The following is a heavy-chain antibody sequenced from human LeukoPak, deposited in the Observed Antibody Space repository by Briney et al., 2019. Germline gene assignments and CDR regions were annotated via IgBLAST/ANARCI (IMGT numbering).Heavy chain of an antibody. J-gene: IGHJ4*02. CDR3: ARHAIAVAGLDY. V-gene: IGHV4-39*01. D-gene: IGHD6-19*01. CDR1: GGSISSSSYY. CDR2: IYYSGST. Sequence: SETLSLTCTVSGGSISSSSYYWGWIRQPPGKGLEWIGSIYYSGSTYYNPSLKSRVTISVDTSKNQFSLKLSSVTATDTAVYYCARHAIAVAGLDYWGQGTLVTVSS.